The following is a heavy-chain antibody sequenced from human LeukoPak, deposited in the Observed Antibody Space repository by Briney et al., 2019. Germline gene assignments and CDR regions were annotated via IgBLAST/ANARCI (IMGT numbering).Heavy chain of an antibody. CDR1: GGSISSYY. V-gene: IGHV4-4*09. Sequence: PSETLSLTCTVSGGSISSYYWSWLRQPPGKGLEWIGYIYTSGSTNYNPSLKSRVTISVDTSKNQFSLKLSSVTAADTAVYYCARHLSGWYYFDYWGQGTLVTVSS. CDR2: IYTSGST. D-gene: IGHD3-16*02. J-gene: IGHJ4*02. CDR3: ARHLSGWYYFDY.